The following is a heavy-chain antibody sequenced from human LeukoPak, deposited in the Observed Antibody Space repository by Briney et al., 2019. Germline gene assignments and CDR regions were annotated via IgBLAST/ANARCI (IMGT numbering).Heavy chain of an antibody. J-gene: IGHJ4*02. CDR1: GFTFINAW. V-gene: IGHV3-15*01. CDR3: VTARRNANGYFPFDY. CDR2: IKSKTDGGTT. Sequence: PGGSLRLSCAASGFTFINAWMTWVRQVPGKGLEWVGRIKSKTDGGTTDFAAPVTGRFTISRDDSKDMMFLQMDSLKTEDTAVYYCVTARRNANGYFPFDYWGQGALVAVS. D-gene: IGHD5-24*01.